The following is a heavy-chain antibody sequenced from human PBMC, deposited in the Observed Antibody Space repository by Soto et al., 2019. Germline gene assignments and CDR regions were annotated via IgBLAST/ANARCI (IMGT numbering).Heavy chain of an antibody. CDR2: IIPVFGTT. CDR1: GGLFSSFA. D-gene: IGHD3-16*01. Sequence: QEHLLQSGPEVKKPGSSVKVSCKDSGGLFSSFAISWVRQAPGQGLEWLGGIIPVFGTTNYAEKFQDRVTITADESTNTAYMELRGLRSGDRAIYYCARGGGPYVWFNEFWGQGTLVTVSS. J-gene: IGHJ4*02. V-gene: IGHV1-69*01. CDR3: ARGGGPYVWFNEF.